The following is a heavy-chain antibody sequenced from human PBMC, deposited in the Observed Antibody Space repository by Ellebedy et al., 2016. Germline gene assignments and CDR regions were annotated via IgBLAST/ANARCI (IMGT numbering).Heavy chain of an antibody. V-gene: IGHV3-30-3*01. CDR2: ISYDGSNK. D-gene: IGHD2-2*01. CDR1: GFTFSSYA. J-gene: IGHJ5*02. Sequence: GESLKISCAASGFTFSSYAMHCVRQAPGKGLEWVAVISYDGSNKYYADSVKGRFTTSRDNSKNTLYLQMNSLSAEDTAVYYCARDRGCSSTSCYGNTTPGRKVGWFDPWGQGTLVTVSS. CDR3: ARDRGCSSTSCYGNTTPGRKVGWFDP.